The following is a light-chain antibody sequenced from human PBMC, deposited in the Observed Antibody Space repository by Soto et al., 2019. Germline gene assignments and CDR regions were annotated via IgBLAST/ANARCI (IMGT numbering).Light chain of an antibody. J-gene: IGKJ4*01. CDR2: DAS. CDR3: QQYNSYVLT. Sequence: DIQMTQSPSTLAASVGDRVTITCRASQSISFWLAWYQQKPGKAPKLLIFDASTLERGVPSRFSGTGYGKESTLTISSLQPDDFATYYCQQYNSYVLTFGGRTRVEIK. V-gene: IGKV1-5*01. CDR1: QSISFW.